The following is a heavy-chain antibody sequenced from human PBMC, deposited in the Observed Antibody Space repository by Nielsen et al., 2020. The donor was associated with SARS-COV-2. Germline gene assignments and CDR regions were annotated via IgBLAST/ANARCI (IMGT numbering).Heavy chain of an antibody. CDR3: ARARATIFGLVMSYGMDV. CDR1: GFTLTELS. Sequence: ASVKVSCKVSGFTLTELSMHWVRQAPGQGLEWMGRINPYSGGTNYAQKFQGTVTMIRDASISTVYMELTSDDTAVYYCARARATIFGLVMSYGMDVWGQGTTVAVSS. J-gene: IGHJ6*02. CDR2: INPYSGGT. D-gene: IGHD3/OR15-3a*01. V-gene: IGHV1-2*06.